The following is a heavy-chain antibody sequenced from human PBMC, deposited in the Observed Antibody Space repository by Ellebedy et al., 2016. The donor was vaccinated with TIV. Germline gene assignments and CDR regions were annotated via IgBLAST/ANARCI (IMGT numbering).Heavy chain of an antibody. CDR2: IYYSGST. V-gene: IGHV4-59*01. CDR1: GGSISSYY. Sequence: SETLSLXXTVSGGSISSYYWSWIRQPPGKGLEWIGYIYYSGSTNYNPSLKSRVTISVDTSKNQFSLKLSSVTAADTAVYYCAREGAGYNLDYWGQGTLVTVSS. CDR3: AREGAGYNLDY. J-gene: IGHJ4*02. D-gene: IGHD5-24*01.